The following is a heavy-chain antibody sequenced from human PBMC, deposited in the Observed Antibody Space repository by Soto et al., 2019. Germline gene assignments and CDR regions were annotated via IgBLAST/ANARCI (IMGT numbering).Heavy chain of an antibody. J-gene: IGHJ4*02. Sequence: QVQLQESGPGLVKPSQTLSLTCTVSGGSISSGDYYWSWIRQPPGKGLEWIGYIYYSGSTYYNPYLKSRVTISVDTPKNQFSLKLSSVTAADTAVYYCARGSRPSAAGTWFDYWGQGTLVTVSS. V-gene: IGHV4-30-4*01. D-gene: IGHD6-13*01. CDR1: GGSISSGDYY. CDR3: ARGSRPSAAGTWFDY. CDR2: IYYSGST.